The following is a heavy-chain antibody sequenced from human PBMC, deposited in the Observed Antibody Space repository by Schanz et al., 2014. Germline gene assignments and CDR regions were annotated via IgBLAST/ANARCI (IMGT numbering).Heavy chain of an antibody. D-gene: IGHD4-17*01. V-gene: IGHV1-3*01. Sequence: VQLEQSGAEVKKPGSSVKVSCKASGGTFSSFGINWVRQAPGQGLEWMGWINVGNGNMKYSQKFQGRVTITRDTSASTAYMELTSLRSEDTAVYYCARGYGDSPTDFWGQGTLVTVSS. CDR3: ARGYGDSPTDF. CDR2: INVGNGNM. CDR1: GGTFSSFG. J-gene: IGHJ4*02.